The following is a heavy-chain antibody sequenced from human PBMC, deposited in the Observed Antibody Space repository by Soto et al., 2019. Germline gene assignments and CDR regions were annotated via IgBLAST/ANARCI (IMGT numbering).Heavy chain of an antibody. CDR3: AREIDQDILTGYYHNWFDP. CDR1: GGSISSYY. D-gene: IGHD3-9*01. CDR2: IYYSGST. J-gene: IGHJ5*02. Sequence: SETLSLTCTVSGGSISSYYWSWIRQPPGKGLEWIGYIYYSGSTNYNPSLKSRVTISVDTSKNQFSLKLSSVTAADTAVYYCAREIDQDILTGYYHNWFDPWGQGTLVTVSS. V-gene: IGHV4-59*01.